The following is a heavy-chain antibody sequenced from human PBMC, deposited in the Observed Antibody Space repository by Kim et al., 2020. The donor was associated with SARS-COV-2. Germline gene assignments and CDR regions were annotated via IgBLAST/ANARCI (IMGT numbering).Heavy chain of an antibody. D-gene: IGHD3-10*01. CDR3: AKDSVTPDYGSVSYPAGFGY. Sequence: GGSLRLSCAASGFTFGDYAMHWVRQAPGKGLEWVSNIRWDSSSIGYADSVKGRFTISRDNAKNSLYLQMNSLRAEDTALYYCAKDSVTPDYGSVSYPAGFGYWGPGTLVTGSS. CDR1: GFTFGDYA. V-gene: IGHV3-9*01. CDR2: IRWDSSSI. J-gene: IGHJ4*02.